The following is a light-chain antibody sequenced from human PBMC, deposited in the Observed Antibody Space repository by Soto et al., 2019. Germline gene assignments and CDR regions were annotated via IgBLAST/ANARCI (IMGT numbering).Light chain of an antibody. CDR2: GNS. CDR1: SSNIGAGYD. CDR3: QSYDSSLSGSV. V-gene: IGLV1-40*01. J-gene: IGLJ3*02. Sequence: QSVLTQPPSVSGAPGQRVTISCTGGSSNIGAGYDVHWYQQLPGKAPKLLIYGNSNRPSGVPDRFSGSKSGTSASLAITGLQAEDEADYYCQSYDSSLSGSVFGGGTQLTVL.